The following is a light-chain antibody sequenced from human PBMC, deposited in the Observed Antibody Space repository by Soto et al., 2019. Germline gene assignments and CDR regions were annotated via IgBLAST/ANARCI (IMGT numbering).Light chain of an antibody. CDR1: SSNIGAGYD. Sequence: QPVLTQPPSVSGAPGQRVTISCTGSSSNIGAGYDVHWYQQLPGTAPKPLIYGNSNRPSGVPDRFSGSKSGTSASLAITGLQAEDEADYYCQSYDSSLSGSLFGGGTKVTVL. J-gene: IGLJ2*01. V-gene: IGLV1-40*01. CDR3: QSYDSSLSGSL. CDR2: GNS.